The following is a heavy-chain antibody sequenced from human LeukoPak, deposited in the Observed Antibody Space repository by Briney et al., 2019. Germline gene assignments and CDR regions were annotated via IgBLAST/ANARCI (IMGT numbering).Heavy chain of an antibody. J-gene: IGHJ4*02. Sequence: GGSLRLSCAASGFTFSSYPMSWVRQAPGKGLEWVSAISGSGGSTYYADSVKGRFTISRDNSKNTLYLQMNSLRAEDTAVYYCAKGRGYSGYDLVDYWGQGTLVTVSS. CDR3: AKGRGYSGYDLVDY. CDR1: GFTFSSYP. V-gene: IGHV3-23*01. CDR2: ISGSGGST. D-gene: IGHD5-12*01.